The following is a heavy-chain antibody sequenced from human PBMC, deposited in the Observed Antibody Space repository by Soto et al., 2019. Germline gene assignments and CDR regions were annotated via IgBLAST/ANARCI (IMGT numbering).Heavy chain of an antibody. CDR3: ARDPDDYGDYAWTPRLDY. J-gene: IGHJ4*02. CDR1: GFTFSSYA. Sequence: QVQLVESGGGVVQPGRSLRLSCAASGFTFSSYAMHWVRQAPGKGLEWVAVISYDGSNKYYADSVKCRFTISRDNSKNTLYLQMNSLRAEDTAVYYCARDPDDYGDYAWTPRLDYWGQGTLVTVSS. V-gene: IGHV3-30-3*01. CDR2: ISYDGSNK. D-gene: IGHD4-17*01.